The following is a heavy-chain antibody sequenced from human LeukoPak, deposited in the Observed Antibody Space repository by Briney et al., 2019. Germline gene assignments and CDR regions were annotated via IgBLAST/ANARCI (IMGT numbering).Heavy chain of an antibody. CDR1: GFTFSSYE. CDR3: ARGGYYFDY. CDR2: IISSSTTI. D-gene: IGHD3-22*01. V-gene: IGHV3-48*03. J-gene: IGHJ4*02. Sequence: AGGSLRLSCAASGFTFSSYEMNWVRQAPGKGLEWVSYIISSSTTIYYADSVKGRFTISRDNAKNSLYLLMNSLRAEDTAVYYCARGGYYFDYWGQGTLVTVSS.